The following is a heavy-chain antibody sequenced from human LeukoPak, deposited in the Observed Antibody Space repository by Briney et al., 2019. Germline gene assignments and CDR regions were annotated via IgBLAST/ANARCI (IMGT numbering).Heavy chain of an antibody. Sequence: PGGSLRLSCAASGFTFSSYAMSWVRQAPGKGLEWVSAISGSGGSTYYADSVKGRFTISRDNSKNTLYLQMNSLRAEDTAVYYCAKDLLCSGGSCYTGYYWGQGTLVTVSS. CDR3: AKDLLCSGGSCYTGYY. J-gene: IGHJ4*02. V-gene: IGHV3-23*01. CDR1: GFTFSSYA. CDR2: ISGSGGST. D-gene: IGHD2-15*01.